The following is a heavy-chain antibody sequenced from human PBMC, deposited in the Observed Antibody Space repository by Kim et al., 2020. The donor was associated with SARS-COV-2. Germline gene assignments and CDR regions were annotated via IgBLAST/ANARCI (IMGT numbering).Heavy chain of an antibody. CDR3: LMKNNKISDH. V-gene: IGHV3-74*01. D-gene: IGHD2-8*01. CDR2: IKGDGTIA. J-gene: IGHJ5*02. Sequence: GGSLRLSCAASGFTFSNFWMHWVRRAPGEGPVWVSGIKGDGTIAIYAGSVKGRFTISRDNAKNTFFLQMNNLRAEDTAVYYCLMKNNKISDHWGQGTLVT. CDR1: GFTFSNFW.